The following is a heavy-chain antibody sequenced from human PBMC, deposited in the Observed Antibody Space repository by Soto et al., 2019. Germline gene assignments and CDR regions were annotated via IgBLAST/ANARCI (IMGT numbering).Heavy chain of an antibody. CDR2: IRSKVNSYAT. CDR3: TRFAFRCSRTSCSAGNWFGP. J-gene: IGHJ5*02. CDR1: GFTFSGSA. D-gene: IGHD2-2*01. Sequence: WGSLRVSWASSGFTFSGSAMPWVRQASGKGLEWAGRIRSKVNSYATAYAASVKGRFTISRDDSKNTAYLQMNSLKTEDTAVYYCTRFAFRCSRTSCSAGNWFGPWGEGTLVTVSS. V-gene: IGHV3-73*01.